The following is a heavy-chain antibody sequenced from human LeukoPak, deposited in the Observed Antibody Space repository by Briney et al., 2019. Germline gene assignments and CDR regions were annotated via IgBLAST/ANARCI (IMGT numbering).Heavy chain of an antibody. V-gene: IGHV3-33*01. D-gene: IGHD3-22*01. Sequence: GGSLRLSCVASGFTFGHYGMHWVRQAPGKGLEWVAVIWHDGSSQYYADSVKGRFTISRDNSMNTLYLEMNSLRAEDTALYYCVRLRRNSDRSDYYYYYNFWGQGILVTVSS. CDR2: IWHDGSSQ. J-gene: IGHJ4*02. CDR3: VRLRRNSDRSDYYYYYNF. CDR1: GFTFGHYG.